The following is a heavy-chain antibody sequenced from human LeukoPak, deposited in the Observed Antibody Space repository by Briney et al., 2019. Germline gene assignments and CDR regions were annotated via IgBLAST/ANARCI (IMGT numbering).Heavy chain of an antibody. J-gene: IGHJ4*02. CDR1: GGSISTYY. V-gene: IGHV4-59*08. Sequence: SETLSLTCTVSGGSISTYYWSWIRQPPGKGLEWIGCIYYSGSTDYNPSLKSRVTISVDTSKNQFSLNVTSVTAADTAVYYCARWYSSGWPYFDYWGQGILVTVSS. D-gene: IGHD6-19*01. CDR2: IYYSGST. CDR3: ARWYSSGWPYFDY.